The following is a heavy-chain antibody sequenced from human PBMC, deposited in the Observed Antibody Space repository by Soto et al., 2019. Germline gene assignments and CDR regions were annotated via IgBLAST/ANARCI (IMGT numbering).Heavy chain of an antibody. D-gene: IGHD1-26*01. CDR1: GGSISSSSYY. CDR3: ARRPFFGVGATYAAAFDI. V-gene: IGHV4-39*01. CDR2: IYYSGST. Sequence: XASLSLTCTVSGGSISSSSYYWGWIRQPPGKGLEWIGSIYYSGSTYYNPSLKSRVTISVDTSKNQFSLKLSSVTAADTAVYYCARRPFFGVGATYAAAFDIWGQGTMVTVSS. J-gene: IGHJ3*02.